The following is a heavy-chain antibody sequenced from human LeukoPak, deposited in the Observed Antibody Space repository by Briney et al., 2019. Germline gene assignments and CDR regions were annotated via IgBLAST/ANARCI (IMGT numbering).Heavy chain of an antibody. V-gene: IGHV3-15*01. D-gene: IGHD2-2*03. J-gene: IGHJ4*02. Sequence: PGGSLRLSCAASGFTFSNAWMSWVRQAPGKGLEWVGRIKNKTDGGTTDYAAPVKGRFTISRDDSKNTLYLQMNSLKTEDTAVYYCTTDGYYWGQGTLVTVSS. CDR3: TTDGYY. CDR1: GFTFSNAW. CDR2: IKNKTDGGTT.